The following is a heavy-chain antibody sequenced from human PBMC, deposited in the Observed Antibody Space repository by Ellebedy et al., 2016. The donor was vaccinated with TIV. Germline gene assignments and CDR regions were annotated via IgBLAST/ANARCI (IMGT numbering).Heavy chain of an antibody. CDR1: GFTFGFSFSRYA. CDR3: ARDGDHHVDLDN. J-gene: IGHJ4*02. CDR2: IDSDGHTT. D-gene: IGHD5-12*01. Sequence: GESLKISCAASGFTFGFSFSRYAMSWVRQAPGKGLEWVSRIDSDGHTTRYADLVEGRFTISRDNAKNTLYLQMNSLRAEDTALYYCARDGDHHVDLDNWGQGTLVTVSS. V-gene: IGHV3-74*01.